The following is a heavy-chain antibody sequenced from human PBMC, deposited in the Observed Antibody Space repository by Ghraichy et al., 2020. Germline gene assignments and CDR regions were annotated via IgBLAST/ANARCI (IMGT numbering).Heavy chain of an antibody. Sequence: ASVKVSCKASGYTFTGYYMHWVRQAPGQGLEWMGWINPNSGGTNYAQKFQGRVTMTRDTSISTAYMELSRLRSDDTAVYYCARRSPPMIVDGSYAFDIWGQGTMVTVSS. CDR1: GYTFTGYY. V-gene: IGHV1-2*02. CDR3: ARRSPPMIVDGSYAFDI. CDR2: INPNSGGT. D-gene: IGHD3-22*01. J-gene: IGHJ3*02.